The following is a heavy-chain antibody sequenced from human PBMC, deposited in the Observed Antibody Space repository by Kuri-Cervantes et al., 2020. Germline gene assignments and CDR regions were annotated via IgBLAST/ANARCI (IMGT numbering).Heavy chain of an antibody. Sequence: GGSLRLSCAASGFTFSSYGMHWVRQAPGKGLEWVAVIWYDGSNKYYADSAKGRFTISRDNAKNSLYLQMNSLRAEDTAVYYCARVGRSGYSYGPRAFDIWGQGTMVTVSS. D-gene: IGHD5-18*01. CDR1: GFTFSSYG. V-gene: IGHV3-33*01. J-gene: IGHJ3*02. CDR3: ARVGRSGYSYGPRAFDI. CDR2: IWYDGSNK.